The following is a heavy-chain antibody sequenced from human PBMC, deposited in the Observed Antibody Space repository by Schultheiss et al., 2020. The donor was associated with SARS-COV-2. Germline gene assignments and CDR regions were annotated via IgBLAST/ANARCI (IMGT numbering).Heavy chain of an antibody. V-gene: IGHV3-48*01. D-gene: IGHD5-18*01. CDR1: GFTFSSYS. CDR2: ITPSGNTI. J-gene: IGHJ3*02. CDR3: ARVEVVPAAMWIHDAFDI. Sequence: GESLKISCAASGFTFSSYSMNWVRQAPGKGLEWVSYITPSGNTIYYAGSVKGRFTISRDNAKNSLYLQMNSLRAEDTAVYYCARVEVVPAAMWIHDAFDIWGQGTMVTVSS.